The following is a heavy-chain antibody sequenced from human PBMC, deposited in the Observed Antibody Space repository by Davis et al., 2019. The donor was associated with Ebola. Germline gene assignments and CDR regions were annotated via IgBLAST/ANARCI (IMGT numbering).Heavy chain of an antibody. V-gene: IGHV1-46*01. CDR3: ARVSPSILEWEGMDV. Sequence: ASVKVSCKASGYTFTGYYMHWVRQAPGQGLEWMGIINPSGGSTSYAQKFQGRVTMTRDTSTSTVYMELSSLRSEDTAVYYCARVSPSILEWEGMDVWGQGTTVTVSS. D-gene: IGHD3-3*01. J-gene: IGHJ6*02. CDR2: INPSGGST. CDR1: GYTFTGYY.